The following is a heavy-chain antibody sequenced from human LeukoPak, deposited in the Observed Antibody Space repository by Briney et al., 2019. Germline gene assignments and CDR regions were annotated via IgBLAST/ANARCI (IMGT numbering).Heavy chain of an antibody. Sequence: GASVKLSCKASGSTFTGNDMHWVRHAHGQGLGRTGGINPDSAGTNYAQKFQGRVTMTRDTSISTAYMEPSRLRSDDTTVYYCARAGYNSSWYYLDSWGQGALVTVSS. CDR2: INPDSAGT. D-gene: IGHD6-13*01. CDR3: ARAGYNSSWYYLDS. J-gene: IGHJ4*02. CDR1: GSTFTGND. V-gene: IGHV1-2*02.